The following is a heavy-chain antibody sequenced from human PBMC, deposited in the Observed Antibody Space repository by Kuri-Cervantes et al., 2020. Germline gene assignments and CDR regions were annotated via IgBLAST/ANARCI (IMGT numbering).Heavy chain of an antibody. D-gene: IGHD6-13*01. V-gene: IGHV4-30-4*01. J-gene: IGHJ4*02. CDR3: AQAAAGTLPLYY. CDR2: IYYSGST. Sequence: SETLSLTCTVSGGSISSGDYYWSWIRQPPGKGLEWIGYIYYSGSTYYNPSLKSRVTISVDTSQNQFSLKLSSVTAADTAVYYCAQAAAGTLPLYYWGQGNLVTVSS. CDR1: GGSISSGDYY.